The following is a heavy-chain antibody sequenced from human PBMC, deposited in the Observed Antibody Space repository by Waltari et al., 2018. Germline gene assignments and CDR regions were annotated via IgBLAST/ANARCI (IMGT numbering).Heavy chain of an antibody. CDR1: GYTFTSDD. CDR3: VIMVRGVKGFDY. Sequence: QVQLVQSGAEVKKPGASGKVSCKASGYTFTSDDINWVRQATGRGLEWMGWMNPNSGNTGYAQKFQGRVTITRNTSISTAYMELSSLRSEDTAVYYCVIMVRGVKGFDYWGQGTLVTVSS. J-gene: IGHJ4*02. V-gene: IGHV1-8*03. D-gene: IGHD3-10*01. CDR2: MNPNSGNT.